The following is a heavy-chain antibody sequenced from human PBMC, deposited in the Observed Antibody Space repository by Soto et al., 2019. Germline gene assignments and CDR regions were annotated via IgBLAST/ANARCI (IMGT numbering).Heavy chain of an antibody. Sequence: GGSLRLSCAASGFTFSSYGMHWVRQAPGKGLEWVAGITGDRSRKYYADSVKGRFTISRDNSKNTVYLQMNSVRADDTAVYYCAKEYTSTSRGSFDYWGQGALVTVSS. CDR2: ITGDRSRK. CDR3: AKEYTSTSRGSFDY. J-gene: IGHJ4*02. CDR1: GFTFSSYG. V-gene: IGHV3-30*12. D-gene: IGHD1-26*01.